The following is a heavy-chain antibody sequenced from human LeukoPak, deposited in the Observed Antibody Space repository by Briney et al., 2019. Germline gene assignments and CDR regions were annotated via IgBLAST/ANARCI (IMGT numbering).Heavy chain of an antibody. J-gene: IGHJ5*02. V-gene: IGHV3-15*01. D-gene: IGHD6-6*01. CDR2: IKSKTDGGTT. CDR3: ARDAPYTSSSGRGWFDP. Sequence: GGSLRLSCAASGFTFSNAWMGWVRQAPGKGLEWVGRIKSKTDGGTTDYAAPVKGRFTISRDDSKNTLYLQMNSLRAEDTAVYYCARDAPYTSSSGRGWFDPWGQGTLVTVSS. CDR1: GFTFSNAW.